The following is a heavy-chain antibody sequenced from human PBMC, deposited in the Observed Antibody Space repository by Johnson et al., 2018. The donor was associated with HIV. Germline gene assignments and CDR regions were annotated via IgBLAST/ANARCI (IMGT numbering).Heavy chain of an antibody. Sequence: VQLVESGGGVVQPGGSLRLSCAASGFTFSSYGMHWVRQAPGKGLEWVAFIRYDGSNKYYADSVKGRFTISRDNSKNTLYLQMNSLRAEDTAVYYCAKDLPRIRIPTKDDAFDIWGQGTMVTVSS. J-gene: IGHJ3*02. CDR1: GFTFSSYG. D-gene: IGHD1-26*01. CDR2: IRYDGSNK. CDR3: AKDLPRIRIPTKDDAFDI. V-gene: IGHV3-30*02.